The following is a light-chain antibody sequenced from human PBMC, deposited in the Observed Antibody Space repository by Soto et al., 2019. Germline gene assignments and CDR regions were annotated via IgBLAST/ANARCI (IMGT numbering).Light chain of an antibody. CDR2: KGS. J-gene: IGKJ5*01. CDR1: QSISNW. CDR3: QQYNSYIT. Sequence: DIQMTQSPSTLSASVGDRVTITCRASQSISNWLAWYQQKPGKAPKLLIYKGSTLEGGVPSRFSGSGSGTGFTLTISSLQPDDFATYYCQQYNSYITFGQGTRLEI. V-gene: IGKV1-5*03.